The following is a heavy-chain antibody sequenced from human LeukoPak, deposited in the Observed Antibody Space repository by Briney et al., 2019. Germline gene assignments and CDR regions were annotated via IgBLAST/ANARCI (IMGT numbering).Heavy chain of an antibody. Sequence: PSETLSLTCTVSGGSISNKYWSWIRQPPGKGLEWIGYIYYSGSTNYNPSLKSRVTISVDTSKNQFPLKLSSVTAADTAVYYCARRNLVPAASDYWGQGTLVTVSS. D-gene: IGHD2-2*01. CDR2: IYYSGST. V-gene: IGHV4-59*12. J-gene: IGHJ4*02. CDR1: GGSISNKY. CDR3: ARRNLVPAASDY.